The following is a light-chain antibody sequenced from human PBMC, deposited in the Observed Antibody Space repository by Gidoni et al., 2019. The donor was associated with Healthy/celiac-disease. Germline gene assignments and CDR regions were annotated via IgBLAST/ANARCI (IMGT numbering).Light chain of an antibody. CDR1: QSVSSSY. J-gene: IGKJ1*01. CDR2: GAS. V-gene: IGKV3-20*01. CDR3: QQYGSSPGT. Sequence: EIVFTLSPGTLSLSPGERATLSCRASQSVSSSYLAWYQQKPGQAPRLLIYGASSRATGIPDRFSGSGSGTDFTLTISRLEPEDFAVYYCQQYGSSPGTFGQGTKVEIK.